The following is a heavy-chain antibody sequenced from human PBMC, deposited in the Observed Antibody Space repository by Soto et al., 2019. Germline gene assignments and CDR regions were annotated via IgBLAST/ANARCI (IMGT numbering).Heavy chain of an antibody. CDR1: GGTFSSYA. D-gene: IGHD3-22*01. J-gene: IGHJ1*01. Sequence: SVKVSCKASGGTFSSYAISWVRQAPGQGLEWMGGIIPIFGTANYAQKFQGRVTITADESTSTAYMELSSLRSEDAAVYYCASYYDSSGYGRTAEYFQHWGQGTLVTVSS. CDR2: IIPIFGTA. V-gene: IGHV1-69*13. CDR3: ASYYDSSGYGRTAEYFQH.